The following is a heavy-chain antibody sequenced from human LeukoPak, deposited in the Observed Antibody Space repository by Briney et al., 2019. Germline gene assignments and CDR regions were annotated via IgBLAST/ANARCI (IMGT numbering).Heavy chain of an antibody. V-gene: IGHV3-20*04. CDR1: GFTFDDYG. J-gene: IGHJ6*03. CDR3: ARGLRYYYYYYMDV. CDR2: IHWNGDNT. Sequence: GGSLRLSCAASGFTFDDYGMNWVGQAPGKGLEWISGIHWNGDNTNYEASVEGRFTISRDNAKNSLYLQMNSLRAEDTALYYCARGLRYYYYYYMDVWGKGTTVTVSS. D-gene: IGHD3-9*01.